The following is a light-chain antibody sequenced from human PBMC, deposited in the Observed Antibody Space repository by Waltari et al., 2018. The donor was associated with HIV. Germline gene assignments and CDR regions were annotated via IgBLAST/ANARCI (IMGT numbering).Light chain of an antibody. CDR3: QQYNDWPLT. V-gene: IGKV3-15*01. J-gene: IGKJ4*01. Sequence: EIVMTQSPATLSVSPGDRVTLSCRASQSVSNNLAWYPQKPGQSPRLLIYGASTRATGIPVTFSGRGSGTEFTLTISSLQSEDFAIYYCQQYNDWPLTFGGGTKVDI. CDR1: QSVSNN. CDR2: GAS.